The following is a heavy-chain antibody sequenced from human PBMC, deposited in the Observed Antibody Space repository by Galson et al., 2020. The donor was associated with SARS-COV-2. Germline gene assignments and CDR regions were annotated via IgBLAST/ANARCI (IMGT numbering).Heavy chain of an antibody. CDR1: GGSFSGYY. CDR3: ASGNEGPDY. Sequence: SQTLSLTCAVYGGSFSGYYWSWIRQPPGKGLEWIGEINHSGSTNYNPSLKSRVTISVDTSKNQFSLKLSSVTAADTAVYYCASGNEGPDYWVQGTLVTVSS. V-gene: IGHV4-34*01. D-gene: IGHD1-1*01. CDR2: INHSGST. J-gene: IGHJ4*02.